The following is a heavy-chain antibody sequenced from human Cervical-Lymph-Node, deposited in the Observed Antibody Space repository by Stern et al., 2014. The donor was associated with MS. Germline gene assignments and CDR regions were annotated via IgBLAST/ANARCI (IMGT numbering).Heavy chain of an antibody. CDR2: INPSRDSS. J-gene: IGHJ4*02. D-gene: IGHD6-13*01. CDR3: ARDLGDVAAAGFLAY. Sequence: HVQLVQSGAEVQKSGASVKVSCKASGYSFTSYYMHWVRQAPGQGLEWMGIINPSRDSSTYAQRFQGRIKMTTDTSTNTVYMELRSLRSEDTAMYYCARDLGDVAAAGFLAYWGQGTLVTVSS. V-gene: IGHV1-46*01. CDR1: GYSFTSYY.